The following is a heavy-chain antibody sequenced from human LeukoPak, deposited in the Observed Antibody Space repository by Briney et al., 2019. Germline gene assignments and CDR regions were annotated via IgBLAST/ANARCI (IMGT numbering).Heavy chain of an antibody. CDR2: ISSSSSYI. J-gene: IGHJ6*03. Sequence: GGSLRLSCAASGFTFSSYDMTWVRQAPGRGLEWVSSISSSSSYIYYADSVKGRFTISRDNAKNSLYLQMNSLRAEDTAVYYCARASDSSGYYYRAYMDVWGKGTTVTVSS. CDR1: GFTFSSYD. D-gene: IGHD3-22*01. V-gene: IGHV3-21*01. CDR3: ARASDSSGYYYRAYMDV.